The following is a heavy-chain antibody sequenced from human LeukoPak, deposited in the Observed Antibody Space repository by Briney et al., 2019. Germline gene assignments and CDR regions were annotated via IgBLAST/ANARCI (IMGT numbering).Heavy chain of an antibody. CDR2: ISSSSSYI. D-gene: IGHD2-2*01. J-gene: IGHJ5*02. CDR3: AKDLYCSSTSCCFDP. CDR1: GFTFSSYS. Sequence: KPGGSLRLSCAASGFTFSSYSMNWVRQAPGKGLEWVSSISSSSSYIYYADSVKGRFTISRDNSKNTLYLQMNSLRAEDTAVYYCAKDLYCSSTSCCFDPWGQGTLVTVSS. V-gene: IGHV3-21*04.